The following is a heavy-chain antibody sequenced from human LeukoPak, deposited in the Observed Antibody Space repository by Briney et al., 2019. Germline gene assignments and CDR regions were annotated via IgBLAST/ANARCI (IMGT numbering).Heavy chain of an antibody. J-gene: IGHJ4*02. CDR1: GGSISSYY. V-gene: IGHV4-34*01. CDR2: INHSGST. D-gene: IGHD6-19*01. Sequence: SETLSLTCTVSGGSISSYYWSWIRQPPGKGLEWIGEINHSGSTNYNPSLKSRVTISVDTSKNQFSLKLSSVTAADTAVYYCARVIAVAGTLSDYWGQGTLVTVSS. CDR3: ARVIAVAGTLSDY.